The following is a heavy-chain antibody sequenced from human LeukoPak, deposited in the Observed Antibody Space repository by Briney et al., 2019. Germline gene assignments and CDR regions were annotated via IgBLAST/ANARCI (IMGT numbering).Heavy chain of an antibody. V-gene: IGHV3-23*01. CDR2: ISGSGGGT. J-gene: IGHJ4*02. Sequence: GGSLRLSCAASGFTFSTFAMSWVRQAPGKGLEWVSAISGSGGGTYYAASVKGRFTISRDNAKNSLYLQMNSLRAEDTAVYYCARGSDFDCWGQGTLVTVSS. CDR3: ARGSDFDC. D-gene: IGHD1-26*01. CDR1: GFTFSTFA.